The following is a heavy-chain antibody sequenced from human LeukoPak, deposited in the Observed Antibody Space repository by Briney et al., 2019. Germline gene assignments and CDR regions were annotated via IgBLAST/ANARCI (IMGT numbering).Heavy chain of an antibody. D-gene: IGHD5-18*01. Sequence: TGGSLRHSCAASGFTFDDYAMHWVRQAPGEGLEWVSAISWNSGGIGYADSVKGRFTISRDNAKNSLYLQMNSLRTEETALYCCAKGHTYGVGASYLDYWGQGTLVTVSS. V-gene: IGHV3-9*01. CDR3: AKGHTYGVGASYLDY. J-gene: IGHJ4*02. CDR2: ISWNSGGI. CDR1: GFTFDDYA.